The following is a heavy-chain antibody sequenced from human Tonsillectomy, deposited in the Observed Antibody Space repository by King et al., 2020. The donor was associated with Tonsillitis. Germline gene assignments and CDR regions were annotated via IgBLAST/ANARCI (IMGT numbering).Heavy chain of an antibody. CDR1: GFTFDDYA. CDR2: ISWNSGRI. CDR3: AKDVGQWGVGAFDI. J-gene: IGHJ3*02. Sequence: QLVQSGGGLVQPGRSLRLSCAASGFTFDDYAMHWVRQAPGKGLEWVSGISWNSGRIGYADSVKGRFTISRDNAKNSLYLQMNSLRPEDTALYYCAKDVGQWGVGAFDIWGQGTMVTVSS. V-gene: IGHV3-9*01. D-gene: IGHD3-10*01.